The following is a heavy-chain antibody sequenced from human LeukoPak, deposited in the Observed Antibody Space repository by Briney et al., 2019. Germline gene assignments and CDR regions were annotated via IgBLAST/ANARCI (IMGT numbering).Heavy chain of an antibody. Sequence: GGSLRLSCAAPGFTFSDYYMSWIRQAPGKGLEWVSYISSSGSTIYYADSVKGRFTISRDNAKNSLYLQMNSLRAEDTAVYYCAREGMATIQAYYYYYYYMDVWGKGTTVTISS. J-gene: IGHJ6*03. D-gene: IGHD5-12*01. CDR1: GFTFSDYY. V-gene: IGHV3-11*01. CDR3: AREGMATIQAYYYYYYYMDV. CDR2: ISSSGSTI.